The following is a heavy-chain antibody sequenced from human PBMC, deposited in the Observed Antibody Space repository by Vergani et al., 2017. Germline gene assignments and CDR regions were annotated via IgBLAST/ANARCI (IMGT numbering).Heavy chain of an antibody. CDR3: AREPPLTGFFDY. J-gene: IGHJ4*02. CDR2: ISPDGFRT. CDR1: GYTFTAYY. D-gene: IGHD3-9*01. Sequence: QVQLVQSGAEVGKPGASVKISCKASGYTFTAYYIHWVRQAPEQGLEWVGVISPDGFRTFYAQKCNGRVTITRETSTSKVYVEVNSLRSDDTAVYYCAREPPLTGFFDYWGQGTLVTVSS. V-gene: IGHV1-46*03.